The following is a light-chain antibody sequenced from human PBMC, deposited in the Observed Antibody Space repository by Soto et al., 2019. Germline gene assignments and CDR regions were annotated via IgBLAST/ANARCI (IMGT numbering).Light chain of an antibody. CDR2: AAS. CDR1: QDISNF. V-gene: IGKV1-39*01. Sequence: DIHMTHSPSSLSASVGDRVAITCRASQDISNFLNWYQQKPGKAPKLLIYAASALRSGVPSRFSGSGSGTDFTLTISSLEPEDFAVYYCQQRSNLPRTFGQGTEVDI. J-gene: IGKJ1*01. CDR3: QQRSNLPRT.